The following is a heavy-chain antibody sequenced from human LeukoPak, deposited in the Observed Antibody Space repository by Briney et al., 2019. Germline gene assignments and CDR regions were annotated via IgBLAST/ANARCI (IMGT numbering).Heavy chain of an antibody. V-gene: IGHV3-23*01. CDR1: GFTFSSYA. CDR2: ISGSGGST. CDR3: AKPIRKAAAGLPDAFDI. J-gene: IGHJ3*02. Sequence: GGSLRLSCAASGFTFSSYAMSWVRQAPGKGLEWVSAISGSGGSTYYADSVKGRFTISRDNSKNTLYLQMNSLRAEDTAVYYCAKPIRKAAAGLPDAFDIWGQGTMVTVSS. D-gene: IGHD6-13*01.